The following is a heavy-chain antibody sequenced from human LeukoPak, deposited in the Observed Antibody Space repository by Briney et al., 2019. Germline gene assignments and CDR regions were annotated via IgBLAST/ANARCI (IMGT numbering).Heavy chain of an antibody. J-gene: IGHJ4*02. Sequence: GRSPRLSCAASGFTFSGYTMNWVRQAPGKGLEWVSSISSSSSYIYYADSVKGRFTISRDNAENSLYLQMNSLSAEDTAVYYCARGRSGWYTFDSWGQGTLVTVSS. D-gene: IGHD6-19*01. CDR3: ARGRSGWYTFDS. CDR1: GFTFSGYT. V-gene: IGHV3-21*01. CDR2: ISSSSSYI.